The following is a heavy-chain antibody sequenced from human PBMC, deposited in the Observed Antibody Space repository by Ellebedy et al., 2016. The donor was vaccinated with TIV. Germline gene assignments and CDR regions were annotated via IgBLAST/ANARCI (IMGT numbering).Heavy chain of an antibody. CDR3: AKGSSISPRPKSFDP. D-gene: IGHD6-6*01. Sequence: GESLKISCAASGFTFSDHYMSWVRQAPGKGLEWVSSISDSGNTYYADSVKGRFTFSRDNSKNMLYLQMNSLRAEDTAVYYCAKGSSISPRPKSFDPWGQGTLVTVSS. CDR1: GFTFSDHY. V-gene: IGHV3-23*01. CDR2: ISDSGNT. J-gene: IGHJ5*02.